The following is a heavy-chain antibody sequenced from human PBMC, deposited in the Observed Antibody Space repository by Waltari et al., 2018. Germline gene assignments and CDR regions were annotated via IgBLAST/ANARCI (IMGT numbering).Heavy chain of an antibody. CDR2: IYYSGSI. J-gene: IGHJ4*02. CDR3: ARRRANWDTYYFDY. V-gene: IGHV4-39*07. CDR1: GGSISSSSYY. Sequence: QLQLQESGPGLVKPSETLSLTFTVSGGSISSSSYYWGWIRQPPGKGLEWIVSIYYSGSIYYNPSLKSRVTISVDTSKNQFSLKLSSVTAADTAVYYCARRRANWDTYYFDYWGQGTLVTVSS. D-gene: IGHD7-27*01.